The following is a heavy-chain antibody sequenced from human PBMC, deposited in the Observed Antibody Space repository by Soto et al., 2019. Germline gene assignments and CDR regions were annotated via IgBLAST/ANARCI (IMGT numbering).Heavy chain of an antibody. D-gene: IGHD2-15*01. CDR2: IYKSATT. Sequence: PSATLSITCSVSGDSISSVDYFWAWIRQPPGQALEYIGYIYKSATTYYNPSFESRVAISLDTSKSQFSLNVTSVTAADTAVYFCARGRYCLTGRCFPNWFDSWGQGTLVTVSS. CDR1: GDSISSVDYF. CDR3: ARGRYCLTGRCFPNWFDS. V-gene: IGHV4-30-4*01. J-gene: IGHJ5*01.